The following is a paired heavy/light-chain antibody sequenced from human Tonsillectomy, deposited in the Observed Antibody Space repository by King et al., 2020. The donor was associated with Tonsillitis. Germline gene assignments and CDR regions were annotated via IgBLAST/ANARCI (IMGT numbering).Heavy chain of an antibody. CDR3: ARFYDSSAYFGK. D-gene: IGHD3-22*01. V-gene: IGHV4-59*01. Sequence: QVQLRESGPGLVKPSETLSLTCKVSGGSISGYYWSWIRQPPGERLESIGYIYSSGSTNFYSESTTYNPSLKSRVTISVDTSKRQLSLEMNSVTAADTAVYYCARFYDSSAYFGKWGQGILVTVSS. CDR2: IYSSGST. CDR1: GGSISGYY. J-gene: IGHJ4*02.
Light chain of an antibody. J-gene: IGKJ4*01. CDR1: QSVSSF. V-gene: IGKV3-11*01. CDR3: QQRSNWLT. CDR2: DAS. Sequence: EIVLTQSPATLSLSPGERATLSCRASQSVSSFLAWYQQKPGQAPRLLIYDASNRATGIPARFSGSGSGTDFTLTISSLEPEDFAVYYCQQRSNWLTFGGGTKVEIK.